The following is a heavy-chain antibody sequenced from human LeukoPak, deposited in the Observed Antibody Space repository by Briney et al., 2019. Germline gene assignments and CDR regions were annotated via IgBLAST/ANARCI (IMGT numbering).Heavy chain of an antibody. CDR1: GGSISSGSYY. Sequence: PSETLSLTCTVSGGSISSGSYYWSWIRQPAGKGLEWIGRIYTSGSTNYNPSLKSRVTISVDTSKNQFSLKLSSVTAADTAVYYCASGAAGYYDFWSGYGSLGYWGQGTLVTVSS. CDR2: IYTSGST. D-gene: IGHD3-3*01. CDR3: ASGAAGYYDFWSGYGSLGY. V-gene: IGHV4-61*02. J-gene: IGHJ4*02.